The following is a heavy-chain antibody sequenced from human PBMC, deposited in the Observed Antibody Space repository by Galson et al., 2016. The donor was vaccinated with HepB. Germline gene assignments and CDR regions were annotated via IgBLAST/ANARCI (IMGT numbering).Heavy chain of an antibody. D-gene: IGHD4-17*01. CDR3: AKDREDHGDYAFDY. CDR1: GFTFNNYW. CDR2: ITSDGGST. V-gene: IGHV3-74*01. J-gene: IGHJ4*02. Sequence: SLRLSCAASGFTFNNYWMHWVRQAPGKWPVWVARITSDGGSTAYADSVKGRFTISRDNSKNTLYLQMNSLRAEDTAVYYCAKDREDHGDYAFDYWGQGTLVTVSS.